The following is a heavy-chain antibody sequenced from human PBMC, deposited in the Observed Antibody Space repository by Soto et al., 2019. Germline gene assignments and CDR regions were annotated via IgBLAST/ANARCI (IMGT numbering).Heavy chain of an antibody. CDR3: ARESAGSGKNNWFDP. CDR2: IHRTGST. Sequence: SETLSLTCSVSRGSISSYYWSWFRQPPGKGLEWIGFIHRTGSTKYNPSLESRVTISVDTSQNQLSLRLSSVTAADTAVYYCARESAGSGKNNWFDPWGQGILVTVS. V-gene: IGHV4-59*01. D-gene: IGHD3-10*01. CDR1: RGSISSYY. J-gene: IGHJ5*02.